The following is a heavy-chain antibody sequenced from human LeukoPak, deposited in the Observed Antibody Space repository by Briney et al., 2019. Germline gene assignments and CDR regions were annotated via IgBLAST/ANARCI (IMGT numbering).Heavy chain of an antibody. J-gene: IGHJ4*02. Sequence: SETLSLTCTVSGGSISSYYWSWIRQPPGKGLEWIGEINHSGSTNYNPSLKSRVTISVDTSKNQFSLKLSSVTAADTAVYYCARTTPPLRRVVRHLRYFDYWGQGTLVTVSS. V-gene: IGHV4-34*01. CDR1: GGSISSYY. CDR3: ARTTPPLRRVVRHLRYFDY. CDR2: INHSGST. D-gene: IGHD2-2*01.